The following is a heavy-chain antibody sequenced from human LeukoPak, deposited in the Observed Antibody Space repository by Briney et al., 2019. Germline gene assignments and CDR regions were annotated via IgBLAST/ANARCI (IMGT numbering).Heavy chain of an antibody. CDR2: ISSSGTKI. V-gene: IGHV3-48*01. J-gene: IGHJ4*02. Sequence: PGGSLRLSCSASGITFSSYSMNWVRQAPGKGLEWVAYISSSGTKIQYADSVRGRFTISRDNSKNTLYLQMNSLRAEDTAIYYCAKGQGSATYKYYFDYWGQGTLVTVSS. CDR3: AKGQGSATYKYYFDY. D-gene: IGHD3-10*01. CDR1: GITFSSYS.